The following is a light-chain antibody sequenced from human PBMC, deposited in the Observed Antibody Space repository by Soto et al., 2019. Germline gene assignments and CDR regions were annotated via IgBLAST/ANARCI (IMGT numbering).Light chain of an antibody. CDR3: QQYYSYPRT. CDR1: QGISSY. V-gene: IGKV1-8*01. J-gene: IGKJ3*01. CDR2: AAS. Sequence: IRMNQSPSSFSAKQGDRVTITCRASQGISSYLAWYQQKPGKAPKLLIYAASTLQSGVPSRFSGSGSGTDFTLTISCLQSEDFATYYCQQYYSYPRTFGPGTRWIS.